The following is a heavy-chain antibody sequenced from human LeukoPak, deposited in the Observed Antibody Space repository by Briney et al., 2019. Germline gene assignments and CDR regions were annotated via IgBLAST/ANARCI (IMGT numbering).Heavy chain of an antibody. CDR1: GFTFSSYS. CDR2: ISSSSSYI. J-gene: IGHJ6*03. CDR3: ARDFVNHYYMDV. Sequence: GGSLRLSCAASGFTFSSYSMNWVRQAPGKGLEWVSSISSSSSYIYYADSVKGRFTISRDNAKNSLYLQMNSLRAEDTAVYYCARDFVNHYYMDVWGKGTTVTVSS. V-gene: IGHV3-21*01.